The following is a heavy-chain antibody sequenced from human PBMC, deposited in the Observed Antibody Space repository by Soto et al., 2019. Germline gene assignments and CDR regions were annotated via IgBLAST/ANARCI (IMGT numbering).Heavy chain of an antibody. CDR3: AKDHLTTAVTTVGY. CDR1: GFTFSNYG. D-gene: IGHD4-17*01. J-gene: IGHJ4*02. CDR2: ISYHGSDK. V-gene: IGHV3-30*18. Sequence: QVQLVESGGGVVQPGRSLRLSCAASGFTFSNYGMHWVRQAPGKGLEWVAVISYHGSDKYYADSVKGRFTISRDNSKNPLYPQMDSLRAEDTAVYYCAKDHLTTAVTTVGYWGQGTLVTVSS.